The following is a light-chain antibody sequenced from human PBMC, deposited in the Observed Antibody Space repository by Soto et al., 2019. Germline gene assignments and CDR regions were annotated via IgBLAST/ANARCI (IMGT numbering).Light chain of an antibody. J-gene: IGKJ1*01. V-gene: IGKV1-6*01. Sequence: AIQMTQSPSSLSASVGDRVTITCRASQGIRTELGWDQHKPGEAPKLLIYGASTLQSGVPSRFSGSGSGTDFTLTISILQPEDFATYYCLQDYNYPRTFGQGTKVEMK. CDR3: LQDYNYPRT. CDR2: GAS. CDR1: QGIRTE.